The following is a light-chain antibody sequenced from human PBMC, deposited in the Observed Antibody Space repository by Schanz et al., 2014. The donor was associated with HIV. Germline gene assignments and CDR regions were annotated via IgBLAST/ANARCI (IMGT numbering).Light chain of an antibody. Sequence: QSALTQPASVSASPGQSITISCSGTNSDIGSYNLVSWYQYHPGKAPKLMIYEADKRPSGVPDRFSGSKSGNTASLTISGLQAEDEADYYCCSYAGSSTYVFGTGTKLTVL. CDR1: NSDIGSYNL. CDR2: EAD. V-gene: IGLV2-23*01. CDR3: CSYAGSSTYV. J-gene: IGLJ1*01.